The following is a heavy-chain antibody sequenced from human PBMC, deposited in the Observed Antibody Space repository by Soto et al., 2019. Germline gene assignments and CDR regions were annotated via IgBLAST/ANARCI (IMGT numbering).Heavy chain of an antibody. D-gene: IGHD2-15*01. J-gene: IGHJ6*02. CDR2: VNASGLNT. CDR1: GFTFSTYA. CDR3: AKGGGGYYYYGMDV. V-gene: IGHV3-23*01. Sequence: GGSLRLSCAASGFTFSTYAMAWVRQAPGKGLEWVSGVNASGLNTDYADPVKGRFYISRDNSKNTVSLHMNSLRAEDTAVYYCAKGGGGYYYYGMDVWGQGTTVTVSS.